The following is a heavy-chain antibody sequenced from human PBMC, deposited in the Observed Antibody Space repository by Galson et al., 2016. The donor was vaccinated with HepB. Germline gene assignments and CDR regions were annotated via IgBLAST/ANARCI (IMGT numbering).Heavy chain of an antibody. CDR1: GFSFRSHA. D-gene: IGHD6-19*01. V-gene: IGHV3-21*01. Sequence: SLRLSCAVSGFSFRSHAMNWARQAPGKGLEWVSSISSGSSYTYYADSVKGRFTISRDNAGNSLYLQMNSLRVEDTAVYYCARMRYSSGWLDGFDIWGQGTMVTVSS. CDR3: ARMRYSSGWLDGFDI. J-gene: IGHJ3*02. CDR2: ISSGSSYT.